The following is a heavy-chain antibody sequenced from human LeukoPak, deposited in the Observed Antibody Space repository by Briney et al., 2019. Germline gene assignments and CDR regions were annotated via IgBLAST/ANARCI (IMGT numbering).Heavy chain of an antibody. Sequence: GGSLRLSCAASGFTFSSYGMHWVRQAPGKGLEWVAVISYDGSNKYYADSVKGRFTISRDNSKNTLYLQMNSPRAEDTAVYYCAKVFRSGSYLSDWGQGTLVTVSS. V-gene: IGHV3-30*18. D-gene: IGHD1-26*01. CDR3: AKVFRSGSYLSD. CDR1: GFTFSSYG. CDR2: ISYDGSNK. J-gene: IGHJ4*02.